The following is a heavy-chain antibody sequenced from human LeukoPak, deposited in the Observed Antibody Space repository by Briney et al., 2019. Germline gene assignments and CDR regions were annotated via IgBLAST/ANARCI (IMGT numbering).Heavy chain of an antibody. Sequence: GGSLRLSCAASGFTFSSYAMHWVRQAPGKGLEWVAVISYDGSNKYYADSVKGRFTISRDNSKNTLYLQMNSLRAEDTAVYYCARDPYYYGMDVWGQGTTVTVSS. V-gene: IGHV3-30-3*01. J-gene: IGHJ6*02. CDR1: GFTFSSYA. CDR3: ARDPYYYGMDV. CDR2: ISYDGSNK.